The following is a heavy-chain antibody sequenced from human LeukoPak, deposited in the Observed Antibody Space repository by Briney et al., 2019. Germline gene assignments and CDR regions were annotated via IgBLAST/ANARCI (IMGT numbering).Heavy chain of an antibody. Sequence: GGSLRLSCEASGFTFTNAWMNWVRQAPGKGLEWVGRFRSKTDGGTTDYAAPVRGRFTISRDDSKNTLFLQMNSLKTEDTAVYYCTTEGDYGDYGPDFDYWGQGTLVTVSS. J-gene: IGHJ4*02. CDR1: GFTFTNAW. V-gene: IGHV3-15*01. CDR2: FRSKTDGGTT. D-gene: IGHD4-17*01. CDR3: TTEGDYGDYGPDFDY.